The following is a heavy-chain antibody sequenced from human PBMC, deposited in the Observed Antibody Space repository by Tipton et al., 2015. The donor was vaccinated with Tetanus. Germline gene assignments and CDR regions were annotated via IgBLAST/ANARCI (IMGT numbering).Heavy chain of an antibody. D-gene: IGHD3-10*01. CDR2: INPKTGNP. J-gene: IGHJ3*01. CDR1: GYNFKKNA. V-gene: IGHV7-4-1*01. Sequence: QVQLVQSGSELKKPGASVKISCKASGYNFKKNALNWVRQAPGQGLEWMGWINPKTGNPVYGQGFTGRFVLSLDTSVTTTYLEIDTLKTADTAMYFCARIFGDAFDLWGQGTKVTVSS. CDR3: ARIFGDAFDL.